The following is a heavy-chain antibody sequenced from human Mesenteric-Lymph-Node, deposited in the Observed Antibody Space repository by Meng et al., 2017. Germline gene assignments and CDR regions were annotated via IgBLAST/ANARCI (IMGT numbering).Heavy chain of an antibody. CDR3: ARGVVRGPAYFDP. CDR1: GFTVSSNY. Sequence: LLRAAPGFTVSSNYLSRVRQAPGKGLEWVSVIYSGGSTYYADSVKGRFTIPRDNSKNTLYLQMNSMRAEDTAVYYCARGVVRGPAYFDPWGQGTLVTVSS. V-gene: IGHV3-53*01. D-gene: IGHD3-10*01. CDR2: IYSGGST. J-gene: IGHJ5*02.